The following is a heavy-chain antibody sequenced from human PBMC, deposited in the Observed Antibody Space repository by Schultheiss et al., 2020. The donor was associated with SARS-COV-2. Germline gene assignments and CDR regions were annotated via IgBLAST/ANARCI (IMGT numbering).Heavy chain of an antibody. CDR3: ARGQHYYDSSGYYVPYYGMDV. V-gene: IGHV1-8*01. J-gene: IGHJ6*02. CDR1: GYTFTSFD. Sequence: ASVKVSCKASGYTFTSFDIIWVRQATGQGLEWVGWTDTNTGNTGYAQKFQGRVTMIRDTSTNTAYMELSSLTFEDTAVYYCARGQHYYDSSGYYVPYYGMDVWGQGTTVTVSS. D-gene: IGHD3-22*01. CDR2: TDTNTGNT.